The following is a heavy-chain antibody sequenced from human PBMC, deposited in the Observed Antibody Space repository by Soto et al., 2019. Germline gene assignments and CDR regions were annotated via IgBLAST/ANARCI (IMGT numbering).Heavy chain of an antibody. Sequence: QVQLVESGGGVVQPGRSLRLSCAASGFTFSNNGMHWVRQAPGKGLEWVAVIWYDGINKYYADSVKGRFIISRDNSKNTVYLQMNSLRAEDTAVXYCARDRVQMVDGLDVWGQGTTVTVSS. D-gene: IGHD2-15*01. CDR1: GFTFSNNG. J-gene: IGHJ6*02. CDR3: ARDRVQMVDGLDV. CDR2: IWYDGINK. V-gene: IGHV3-33*01.